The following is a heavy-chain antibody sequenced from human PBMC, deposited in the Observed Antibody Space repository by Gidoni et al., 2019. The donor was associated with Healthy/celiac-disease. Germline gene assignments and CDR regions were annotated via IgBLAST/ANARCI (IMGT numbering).Heavy chain of an antibody. CDR2: ILPICGTA. CDR1: GGTFSSYA. CDR3: ARDSPPSESRPARFDP. V-gene: IGHV1-69*01. J-gene: IGHJ5*02. Sequence: QVQLVQSGAEVQKPGSSVKVSCKASGGTFSSYAISWVRQSPGQGLEWMGGILPICGTANDEQKFQGRGTITADESTSTAYMELSSLRSEDTAVYYCARDSPPSESRPARFDPWGQGTLVTVSS.